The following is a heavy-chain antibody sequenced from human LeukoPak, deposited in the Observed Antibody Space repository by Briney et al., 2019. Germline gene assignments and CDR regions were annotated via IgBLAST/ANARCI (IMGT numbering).Heavy chain of an antibody. CDR3: AREGVAAAGKDY. J-gene: IGHJ4*02. CDR1: GYTFTSDY. Sequence: ASVKVSSKTSGYTFTSDYMHWMRQAPGQGLEWMGIINPSGGSTSYAQKFQGRVTMTRDTSTSTVYMELSSLRSEDTAVYYCAREGVAAAGKDYCGAGTLVTVSS. D-gene: IGHD6-13*01. V-gene: IGHV1-46*01. CDR2: INPSGGST.